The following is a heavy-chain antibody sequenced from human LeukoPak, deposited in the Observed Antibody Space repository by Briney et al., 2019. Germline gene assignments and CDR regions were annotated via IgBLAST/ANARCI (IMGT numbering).Heavy chain of an antibody. CDR1: GGSFSGYY. D-gene: IGHD2-2*02. CDR2: INHSGRT. V-gene: IGHV4-34*01. CDR3: ARSVGDCSSTSCHTNWFDL. Sequence: PSETLSLTCAVYGGSFSGYYWSWIRQPPGKGREWRGEINHSGRTNYNPSLRSGVTISVETSKNQYSLRRSSVPAADTAVYYCARSVGDCSSTSCHTNWFDLWGQGTLVTVSS. J-gene: IGHJ5*02.